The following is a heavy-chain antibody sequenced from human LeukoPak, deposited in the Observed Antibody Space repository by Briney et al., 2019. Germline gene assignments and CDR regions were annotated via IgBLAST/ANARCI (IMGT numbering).Heavy chain of an antibody. J-gene: IGHJ4*02. CDR3: ARVYLGVYYYGSSGYSHLDY. CDR2: INPNSGGT. V-gene: IGHV1-2*02. D-gene: IGHD3-22*01. Sequence: ASVKGSCKASGYTFTDYYMHWVRQAPGQGLEWMGWINPNSGGTNYAQKFQGRVTMTRDTSISTAYMELSRLRSDDTAVYYCARVYLGVYYYGSSGYSHLDYWGQGTLVTVSS. CDR1: GYTFTDYY.